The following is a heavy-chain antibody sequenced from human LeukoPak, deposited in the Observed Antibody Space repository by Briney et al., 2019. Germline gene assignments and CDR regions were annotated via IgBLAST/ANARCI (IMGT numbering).Heavy chain of an antibody. CDR2: ISSSSSYI. J-gene: IGHJ4*02. CDR3: ARGKYSSSWDPSSDY. Sequence: GGSLRLSCAASGFTFSSYSMTWVRQAPGKGLEWVSSISSSSSYIYYADSVKGRFTISRDNAKNSLYLQMNSLRAEDTAVYYCARGKYSSSWDPSSDYWGQGTLVTVS. D-gene: IGHD6-13*01. CDR1: GFTFSSYS. V-gene: IGHV3-21*01.